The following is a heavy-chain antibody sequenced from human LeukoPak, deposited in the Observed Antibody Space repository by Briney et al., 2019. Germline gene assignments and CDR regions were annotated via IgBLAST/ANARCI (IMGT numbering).Heavy chain of an antibody. Sequence: GGSLRLSCAASGFTFSSYAMSWVRQAPGKGLEWVSDISGSGGSTYYADPVKGRFTIPRDNSTKTLYLQMSRLRVEDTAVYYCAKITGVVVIITPTNLFDYWGQGTLVTVSS. V-gene: IGHV3-23*01. CDR3: AKITGVVVIITPTNLFDY. D-gene: IGHD3-22*01. CDR2: ISGSGGST. J-gene: IGHJ4*02. CDR1: GFTFSSYA.